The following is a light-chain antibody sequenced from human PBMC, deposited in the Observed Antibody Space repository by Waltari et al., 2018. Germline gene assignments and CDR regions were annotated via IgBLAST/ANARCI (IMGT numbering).Light chain of an antibody. CDR1: NIGGKN. Sequence: SYEVTQPLSVSVALGQTARITCEGNNIGGKNVHWYQQKAGQAPVQVIYRDINRPSGIPYRFSGSNSGNTATLTISRAQAEDEAEYFCQAWDTFTHVVFGGGTKLTVL. CDR2: RDI. CDR3: QAWDTFTHVV. J-gene: IGLJ2*01. V-gene: IGLV3-9*01.